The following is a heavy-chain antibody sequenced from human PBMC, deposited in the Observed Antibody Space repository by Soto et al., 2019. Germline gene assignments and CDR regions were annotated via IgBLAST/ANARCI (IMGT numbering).Heavy chain of an antibody. CDR1: GFTFSSYA. CDR3: ARGVRPDFYYYGMDV. CDR2: ISYDGSNK. Sequence: GGSLRLSCAASGFTFSSYAMHWVRQAPGKGLEWVAVISYDGSNKYYADSVKSRFTISRDNSKNTLYLQMNSLRAEDTAVYYCARGVRPDFYYYGMDVWGQGTTVTVSS. J-gene: IGHJ6*02. D-gene: IGHD3-10*01. V-gene: IGHV3-30-3*01.